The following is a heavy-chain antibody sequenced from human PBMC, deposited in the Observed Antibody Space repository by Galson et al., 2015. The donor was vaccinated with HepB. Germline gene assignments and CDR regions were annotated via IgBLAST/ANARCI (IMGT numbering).Heavy chain of an antibody. V-gene: IGHV1-2*06. J-gene: IGHJ4*02. CDR2: INPDSGDT. D-gene: IGHD1-26*01. Sequence: SVKVSCKASGYTFTAYYMHWVRQAPGQGLEWMGRINPDSGDTNYAQKFQGRVTMTRDTSISTAYMELSRLRSDDTAVYYCATMFSGTYNYWGQGTLVSVSS. CDR1: GYTFTAYY. CDR3: ATMFSGTYNY.